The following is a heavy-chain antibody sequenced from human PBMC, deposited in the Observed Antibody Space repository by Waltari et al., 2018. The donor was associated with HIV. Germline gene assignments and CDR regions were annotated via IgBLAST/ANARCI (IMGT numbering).Heavy chain of an antibody. Sequence: EVQLVESGGGLVQPGRSLRLSCAASGFTFDDYAMHWVRQAPGKGLELVSGISWNSGRIGYADSGKGRFTISRDNAKNSLYLQMNSLRFEDTALYYCAKAISRIGVTEYYFDYWGQGTLVTVSS. CDR1: GFTFDDYA. CDR2: ISWNSGRI. D-gene: IGHD6-19*01. V-gene: IGHV3-9*01. J-gene: IGHJ4*02. CDR3: AKAISRIGVTEYYFDY.